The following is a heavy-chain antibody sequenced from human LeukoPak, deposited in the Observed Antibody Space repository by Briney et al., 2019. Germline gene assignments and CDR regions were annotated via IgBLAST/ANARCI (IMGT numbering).Heavy chain of an antibody. CDR1: GFTFSNAW. Sequence: GSLRLSCAASGFTFSNAWMSWVRQAPGKGLEWVSSISSSSSYIYYADSVKGRFTISRDNAKNSLYLQMNSLRAEDTAVYYCARDFDSSGYPIWGQGTMVTVSS. CDR3: ARDFDSSGYPI. CDR2: ISSSSSYI. D-gene: IGHD3-22*01. J-gene: IGHJ3*02. V-gene: IGHV3-21*01.